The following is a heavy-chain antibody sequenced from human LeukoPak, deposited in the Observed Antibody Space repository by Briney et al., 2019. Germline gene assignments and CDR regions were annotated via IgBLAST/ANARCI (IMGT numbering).Heavy chain of an antibody. V-gene: IGHV1-69*05. J-gene: IGHJ6*03. CDR3: ARGSAAGFAYYYYYYMDV. Sequence: SVKVSCKASGGTFSSYAISWVRQAPGQGLEWMGGIIPIFGTADYAQKFQGRVTITTDESTSTAYMELSSLRSEDTAVYYCARGSAAGFAYYYYYYMDVWGKGTTVTVSS. CDR2: IIPIFGTA. CDR1: GGTFSSYA. D-gene: IGHD6-13*01.